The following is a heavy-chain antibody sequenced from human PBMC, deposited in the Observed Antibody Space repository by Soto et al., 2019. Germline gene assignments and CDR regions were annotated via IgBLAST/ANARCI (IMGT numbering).Heavy chain of an antibody. CDR3: TRGSGSYLGYYYGMDV. V-gene: IGHV3-49*04. J-gene: IGHJ6*02. CDR2: IRSKAYGGTT. Sequence: GGFLRPSCTPFGFTFGDFAISWVRPAPGEGVVWVGFIRSKAYGGTTEYAASVKGRFTISRDDSKSIAYLQMNSLKTEDTAVYYCTRGSGSYLGYYYGMDVWGQGTTVTVSS. D-gene: IGHD1-26*01. CDR1: GFTFGDFA.